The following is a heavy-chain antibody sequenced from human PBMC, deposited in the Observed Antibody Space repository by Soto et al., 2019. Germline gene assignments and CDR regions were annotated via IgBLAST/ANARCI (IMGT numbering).Heavy chain of an antibody. CDR2: INQDGSEK. D-gene: IGHD1-26*01. Sequence: EVQLVESGGGLVQPRGSLRLSCAVSGFTFTLYWMAWVRQAPGKGLEWVANINQDGSEKYYVDSVKGRFTISRDDDKNSLYLQMNSLGAENTAVYYCARVRRRDWEMLQMVTYFYYGMDVWGQGTTVTVSS. V-gene: IGHV3-7*01. CDR1: GFTFTLYW. CDR3: ARVRRRDWEMLQMVTYFYYGMDV. J-gene: IGHJ6*02.